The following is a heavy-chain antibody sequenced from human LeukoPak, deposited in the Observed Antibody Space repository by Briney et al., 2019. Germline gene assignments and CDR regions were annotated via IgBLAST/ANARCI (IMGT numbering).Heavy chain of an antibody. CDR3: ARAAPYYYDSSGYSAFDS. CDR2: ISYDGSNK. Sequence: PGGSLRLSCTASGFTFSKFGMHWVRQAPGKGLEWVAVISYDGSNKYYADSVKGRFTISRDNSKNTVDLQMNSLRAEDTAVYYCARAAPYYYDSSGYSAFDSWGQGTMVTVSA. CDR1: GFTFSKFG. J-gene: IGHJ3*02. V-gene: IGHV3-30*03. D-gene: IGHD3-22*01.